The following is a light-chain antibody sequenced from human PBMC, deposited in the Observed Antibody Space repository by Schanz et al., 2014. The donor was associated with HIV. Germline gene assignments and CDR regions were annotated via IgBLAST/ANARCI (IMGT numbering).Light chain of an antibody. CDR1: QGVGSY. Sequence: EIVLTQSPATLSLSLGERATLSCRASQGVGSYLAWYQQKPGLPPRLVIYDASNRASDIPVRFSGSGSGTDFTLTISSVGPEDFAVYFCQYFGNSGGTFGGGTKVEIK. J-gene: IGKJ4*01. CDR2: DAS. CDR3: QYFGNSGGT. V-gene: IGKV3-11*01.